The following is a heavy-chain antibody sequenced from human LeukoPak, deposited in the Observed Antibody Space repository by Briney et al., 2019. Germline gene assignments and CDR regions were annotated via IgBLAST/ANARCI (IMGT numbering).Heavy chain of an antibody. D-gene: IGHD2-15*01. CDR2: FDPEHGET. CDR3: ATDPVGYCNADGCYSVDY. V-gene: IGHV1-24*01. Sequence: PVASVKVSRKVSGYTLTELSMHWVRQAPGKGLEWRGGFDPEHGETVYAQKFHGRLTMTEDTSTHTDYMALSSLRSDDTAVYYCATDPVGYCNADGCYSVDYWGQGTLVTVSS. J-gene: IGHJ4*02. CDR1: GYTLTELS.